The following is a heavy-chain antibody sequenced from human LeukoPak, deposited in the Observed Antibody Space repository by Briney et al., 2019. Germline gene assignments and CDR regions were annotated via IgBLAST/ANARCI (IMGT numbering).Heavy chain of an antibody. CDR2: INHSGST. D-gene: IGHD5-24*01. CDR1: GGSFSGYY. V-gene: IGHV4-34*01. J-gene: IGHJ4*02. CDR3: ARTVSRWLQLPYYFDY. Sequence: SETQSLTCAVYGGSFSGYYWSWIRQPPGKGLEWIGEINHSGSTNYNPSLKSRVTISVDTSKNQFSLKLSSVTAADTAVYYCARTVSRWLQLPYYFDYWGQGTLVTVSS.